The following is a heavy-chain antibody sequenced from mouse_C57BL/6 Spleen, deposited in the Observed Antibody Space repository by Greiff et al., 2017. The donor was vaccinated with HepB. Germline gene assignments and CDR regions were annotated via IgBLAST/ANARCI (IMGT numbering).Heavy chain of an antibody. CDR2: INPNNGGT. V-gene: IGHV1-26*01. Sequence: VQLQQSGPELVKPGASVKISCKASGYTFTDYYMNWVKQSHGKSLEWIGDINPNNGGTSYNQKFKGKATLTVDKSSSTAYMELRSLTSEDSAVYYCARAWEFAYWGQGTLVTVSA. CDR1: GYTFTDYY. D-gene: IGHD4-1*01. CDR3: ARAWEFAY. J-gene: IGHJ3*01.